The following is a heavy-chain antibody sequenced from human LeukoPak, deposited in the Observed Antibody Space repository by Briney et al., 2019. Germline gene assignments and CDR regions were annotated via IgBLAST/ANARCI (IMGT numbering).Heavy chain of an antibody. CDR2: IYYSGST. J-gene: IGHJ5*02. Sequence: SETLSLTCTVSGGSISSYYWSWIRQPPGKGLEWIGYIYYSGSTNYNPSLKSRVTISVDTSKNQFSLKLSSVTAADTAVYYCARMYDSGSYYEGDWFDPWGQGTLVTVSS. CDR1: GGSISSYY. CDR3: ARMYDSGSYYEGDWFDP. V-gene: IGHV4-59*01. D-gene: IGHD3-10*01.